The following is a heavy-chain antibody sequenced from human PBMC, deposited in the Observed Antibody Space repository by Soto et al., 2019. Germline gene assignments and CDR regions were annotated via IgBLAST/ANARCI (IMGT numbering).Heavy chain of an antibody. CDR3: ARSGYYYPLDFDH. J-gene: IGHJ4*02. CDR2: ISGSGGRT. V-gene: IGHV3-23*01. CDR1: GFTFSSSA. D-gene: IGHD3-22*01. Sequence: PGGSLRLSCAASGFTFSSSAMSWVRQAPGKGLEWVSAISGSGGRTYYADTVKGRFTVSRDNSKNTLYLQMNSLRAEDTAVYYCARSGYYYPLDFDHWGQGDLVTVSS.